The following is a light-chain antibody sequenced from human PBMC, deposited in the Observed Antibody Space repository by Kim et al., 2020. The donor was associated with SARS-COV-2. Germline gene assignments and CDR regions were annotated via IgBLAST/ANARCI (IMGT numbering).Light chain of an antibody. Sequence: DIVMTQSPDSLAVSLGERATINCKSSQSVLYSSHNKNYLAWYQQKPGQPPKLLIYWASTRESGVPDRFSGSGSGTDFTLTISSLQAEDVAVYYCQQYYSTLLTFGQGTRLEIK. J-gene: IGKJ5*01. CDR3: QQYYSTLLT. V-gene: IGKV4-1*01. CDR1: QSVLYSSHNKNY. CDR2: WAS.